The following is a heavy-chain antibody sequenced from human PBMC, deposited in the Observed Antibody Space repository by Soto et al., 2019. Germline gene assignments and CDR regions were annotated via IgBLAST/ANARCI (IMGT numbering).Heavy chain of an antibody. V-gene: IGHV3-21*06. CDR1: GFTFTRYS. CDR2: ISSTTNYI. Sequence: VRLQESGPGLVKPGGSLRLSCAASGFTFTRYSMNWVRQAPGKGLEWVSSISSTTNYIYYGDSMKGRFTISRDNAKNSLYLEMNSLRAEDTAVYYCARESEDLTSNFDYWGQGTLVTVSS. CDR3: ARESEDLTSNFDY. J-gene: IGHJ4*02.